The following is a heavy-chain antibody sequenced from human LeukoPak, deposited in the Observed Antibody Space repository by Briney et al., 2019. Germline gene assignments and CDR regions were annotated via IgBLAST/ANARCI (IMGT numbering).Heavy chain of an antibody. CDR1: RFTVNNYR. CDR3: ARDWGRGDSKYLDF. Sequence: PGGSLSLSCADSRFTVNNYRMHGGPQDPDKGLECVALISNDGSKKYYAGSAKGRFTISRDNTGNTVFLEKNSLRGDDTAVYFCARDWGRGDSKYLDFWGRGILVTVSS. D-gene: IGHD4-17*01. J-gene: IGHJ4*02. V-gene: IGHV3-30*03. CDR2: ISNDGSKK.